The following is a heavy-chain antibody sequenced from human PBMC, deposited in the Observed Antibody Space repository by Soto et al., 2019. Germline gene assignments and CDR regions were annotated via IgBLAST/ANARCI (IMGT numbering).Heavy chain of an antibody. CDR1: GGTFSSSA. CDR3: ASNGESYYYYGMDV. D-gene: IGHD2-8*01. J-gene: IGHJ6*02. CDR2: IIPIFGTA. V-gene: IGHV1-69*12. Sequence: QVQLVQSGAEVKKPGSSVKVSCKASGGTFSSSAISWVRQAPGQGLEWMGGIIPIFGTAEYAQKFQGRVTITADESTSTDFMGVSSLRSEETAVYYCASNGESYYYYGMDVGGQGTTVTVSS.